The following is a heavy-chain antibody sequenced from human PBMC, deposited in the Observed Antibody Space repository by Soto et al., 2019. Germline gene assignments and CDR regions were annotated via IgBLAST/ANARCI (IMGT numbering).Heavy chain of an antibody. Sequence: SETLSLTGAVSGGSISSSNWWSWVRQPPGEGLEWIGEIYHSGSTNYNPSLKSRVTISVDKSKNQFSLNLSSVTAADTAVYYCASRVPAGATNSSFSSMDVWGKGTMVTVSS. CDR1: GGSISSSNW. D-gene: IGHD1-26*01. CDR2: IYHSGST. V-gene: IGHV4-4*02. J-gene: IGHJ6*04. CDR3: ASRVPAGATNSSFSSMDV.